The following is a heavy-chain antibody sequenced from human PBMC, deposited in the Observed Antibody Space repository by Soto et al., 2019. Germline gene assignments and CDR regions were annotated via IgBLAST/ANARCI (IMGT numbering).Heavy chain of an antibody. D-gene: IGHD2-21*01. V-gene: IGHV4-34*01. CDR3: ARVPGYSIGDL. CDR2: INHSGST. CDR1: GGSFSGYY. J-gene: IGHJ2*01. Sequence: SETLSLTCAVYGGSFSGYYLSWIRQPPGKGLEWIGEINHSGSTNYNPSLKSRVTISVDTSKNQFSLKLSSVTAADTAVYYCARVPGYSIGDLWGRGTLVTVSS.